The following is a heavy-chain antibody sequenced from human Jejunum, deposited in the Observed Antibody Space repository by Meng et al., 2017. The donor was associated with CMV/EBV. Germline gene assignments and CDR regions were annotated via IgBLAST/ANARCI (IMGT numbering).Heavy chain of an antibody. CDR2: IYYTGST. CDR3: ATHYDFWTGYLDY. V-gene: IGHV4-39*07. D-gene: IGHD3/OR15-3a*01. Sequence: GDSITRSPYSWGWFRQPPGKGLEWIGSIYYTGSTYYNPSLKSRVTISLDGSQNQFSLRLTSVTAADTAVYYCATHYDFWTGYLDYWGRGMLVTVSS. J-gene: IGHJ4*02. CDR1: GDSITRSPYS.